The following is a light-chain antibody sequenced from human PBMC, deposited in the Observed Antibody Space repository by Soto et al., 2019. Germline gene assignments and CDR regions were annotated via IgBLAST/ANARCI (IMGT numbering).Light chain of an antibody. J-gene: IGLJ1*01. CDR1: SSDVGRYNY. Sequence: QSALTQPPSASGSPGQSVTISCTGTSSDVGRYNYVSWYQQRPGKVPKLMVYEVNKRPSGVPDRFSGSKSDNTASLTVSGLQTEDEADYYCTSYAGGNNVFGTGTKLTVL. V-gene: IGLV2-8*01. CDR3: TSYAGGNNV. CDR2: EVN.